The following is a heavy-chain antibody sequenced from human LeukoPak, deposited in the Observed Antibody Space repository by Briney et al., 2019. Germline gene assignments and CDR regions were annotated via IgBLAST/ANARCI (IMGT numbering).Heavy chain of an antibody. D-gene: IGHD3-10*01. J-gene: IGHJ5*02. CDR3: ARDSITMVRGSGNWFDP. V-gene: IGHV3-48*01. CDR2: IESTSTGI. Sequence: GGSLRLSCEASGFTFTNYGMNWVRQAPGKGLEWIANIESTSTGINYADSVKGRFTISRDNAKETLYLQMGSLRAEDTAVYYCARDSITMVRGSGNWFDPWGQGTLVTVSS. CDR1: GFTFTNYG.